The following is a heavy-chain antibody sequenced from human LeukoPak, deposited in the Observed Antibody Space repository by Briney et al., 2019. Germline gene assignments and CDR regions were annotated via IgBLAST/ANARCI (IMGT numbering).Heavy chain of an antibody. CDR3: AHRPSYGDYFDY. J-gene: IGHJ4*02. Sequence: SETLSLTCAVYGGSFSGYYWSWIRQPPGKGLEWIGEINHSGSTNYNPSLKSRVTISVDTSKNQFSLKLSSVTAADTAVYYCAHRPSYGDYFDYWGQGTLVTVSS. D-gene: IGHD4-17*01. V-gene: IGHV4-34*01. CDR2: INHSGST. CDR1: GGSFSGYY.